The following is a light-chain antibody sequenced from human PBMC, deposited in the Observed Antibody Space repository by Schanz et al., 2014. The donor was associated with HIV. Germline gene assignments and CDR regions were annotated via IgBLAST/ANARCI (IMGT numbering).Light chain of an antibody. CDR1: QSIGNS. CDR2: STS. CDR3: QHYDSYSFT. J-gene: IGKJ2*01. Sequence: DIQMTQSPSTLSASVGDRVTITCRASQSIGNSLAWFQLKPGRAPKLLIYSTSHLQTGVPSTFSGTGSGTEFTLTITSLQPDDFATYYCQHYDSYSFTFGQGTKLEI. V-gene: IGKV1-5*03.